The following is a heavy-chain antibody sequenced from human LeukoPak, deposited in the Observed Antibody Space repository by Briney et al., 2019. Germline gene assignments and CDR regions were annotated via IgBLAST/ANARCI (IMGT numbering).Heavy chain of an antibody. CDR3: ARGGPPGATMGEIDY. CDR2: IYYSGST. Sequence: PSETLSLTCTVSGGSISSYYWSWIRQPPGKGLEWMGYIYYSGSTNYNPSLKSRVTISVDTSKNQFSLKLSSVTAADTAVYYCARGGPPGATMGEIDYWGQGTLVTVSS. CDR1: GGSISSYY. V-gene: IGHV4-59*01. J-gene: IGHJ4*02. D-gene: IGHD3-16*01.